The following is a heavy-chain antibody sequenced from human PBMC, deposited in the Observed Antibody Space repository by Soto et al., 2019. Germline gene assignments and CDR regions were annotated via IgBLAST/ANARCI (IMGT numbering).Heavy chain of an antibody. J-gene: IGHJ4*02. CDR1: GDSVSSSFW. CDR3: ARYDFGTFDN. V-gene: IGHV4-4*02. CDR2: IYHTETT. D-gene: IGHD4-17*01. Sequence: QVLLQESGPGLVKPSGTLSLTCAVSGDSVSSSFWWTWVRQPPGKGLEWIGEIYHTETTNYAPSRQRRVTISLDTSMNQFSLRFNSVTPADTAVYYCARYDFGTFDNWGQGIRVTVSS.